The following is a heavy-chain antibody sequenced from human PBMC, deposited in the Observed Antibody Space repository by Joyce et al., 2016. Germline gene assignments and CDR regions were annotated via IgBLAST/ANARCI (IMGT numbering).Heavy chain of an antibody. D-gene: IGHD3-10*01. CDR1: GYSFTGYY. CDR3: ARRAYGSGTKTYYFDY. CDR2: VHPFDSDT. Sequence: EVQLVQSGAEMKKPGESLTISCQGSGYSFTGYYIGWVRQVPGKGLEWLWVVHPFDSDTTYSPSFQGQVTISADKSTSIAYLQWRSLKASDTAIYYCARRAYGSGTKTYYFDYWGPGTLVTVSS. V-gene: IGHV5-51*01. J-gene: IGHJ4*02.